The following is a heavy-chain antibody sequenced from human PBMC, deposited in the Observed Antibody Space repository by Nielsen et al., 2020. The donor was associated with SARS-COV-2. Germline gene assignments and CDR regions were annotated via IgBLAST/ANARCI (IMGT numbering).Heavy chain of an antibody. J-gene: IGHJ3*02. CDR3: ARDLKLVGAIRRDSPDAFDI. CDR1: GYTFTNYG. D-gene: IGHD1-26*01. Sequence: ASVKVSCKASGYTFTNYGISWVRQAPGQGLEWMGWISGYNGDTNYAQKFQGRVTMTTDTSASTAYMELSSLRSEDTAVYYCARDLKLVGAIRRDSPDAFDIWGQGTMVTVSS. V-gene: IGHV1-18*04. CDR2: ISGYNGDT.